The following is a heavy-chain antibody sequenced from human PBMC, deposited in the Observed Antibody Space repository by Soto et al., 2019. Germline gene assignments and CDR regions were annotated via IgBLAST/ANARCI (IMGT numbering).Heavy chain of an antibody. D-gene: IGHD1-1*01. J-gene: IGHJ4*02. CDR2: IKSKNDGGAA. Sequence: EVQVVESGGDLVEPGGSLRLSCVTSGFMFSSAWMSWVRQGPGKGLEWVARIKSKNDGGAADYAAPVNGRFSISRDDSKITVYLQMNSLRAEDTALYYCVEGWNDFWGQGTLVTVSS. V-gene: IGHV3-15*01. CDR1: GFMFSSAW. CDR3: VEGWNDF.